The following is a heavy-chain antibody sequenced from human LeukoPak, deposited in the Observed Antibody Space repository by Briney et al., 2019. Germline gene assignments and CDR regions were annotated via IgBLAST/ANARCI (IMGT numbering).Heavy chain of an antibody. CDR3: ARHKTGGTYPLDY. Sequence: PSETLSLTCAVYGGSFSYYYWSWIRQPPGKTLEWIGEINHSGSTNYNPSLKSRVTISVDVSKNQFSLKLSSVTAADTAVYYCARHKTGGTYPLDYWGQGTLVTVSS. V-gene: IGHV4-34*01. CDR1: GGSFSYYY. CDR2: INHSGST. J-gene: IGHJ4*02. D-gene: IGHD1-26*01.